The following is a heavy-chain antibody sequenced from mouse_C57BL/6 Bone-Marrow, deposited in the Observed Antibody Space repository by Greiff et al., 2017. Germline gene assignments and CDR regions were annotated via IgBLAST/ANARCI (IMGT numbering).Heavy chain of an antibody. Sequence: VKLQQPGAELVKPGASVKLSCKASGYTFTSYWMQWVKQRPGQGLEWIGEIDPSDSYTNYNQKFKGKATLTVDTSSSTAYMQLRSLTSEDSAVDYCASSGATRAWFAYWGQGTLVTVSA. CDR3: ASSGATRAWFAY. CDR2: IDPSDSYT. D-gene: IGHD6-1*01. V-gene: IGHV1-50*01. CDR1: GYTFTSYW. J-gene: IGHJ3*01.